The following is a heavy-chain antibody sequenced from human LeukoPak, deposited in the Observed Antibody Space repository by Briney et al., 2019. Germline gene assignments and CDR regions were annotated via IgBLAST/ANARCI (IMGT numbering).Heavy chain of an antibody. D-gene: IGHD3-22*01. CDR1: GFTFSSYS. CDR3: ARLPYYYDSYYYYGTDV. CDR2: ISSSSSYI. J-gene: IGHJ6*02. V-gene: IGHV3-21*01. Sequence: GGSLRLSCAASGFTFSSYSMNWVRQAPGKGLEWVSSISSSSSYIYYADSVKGRFTISRDNAKNSLYLQMNSLRAEDTAVYYCARLPYYYDSYYYYGTDVWGQGTTVTVSS.